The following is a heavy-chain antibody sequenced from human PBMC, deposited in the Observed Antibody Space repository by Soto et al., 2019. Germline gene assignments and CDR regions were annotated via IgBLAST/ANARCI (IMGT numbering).Heavy chain of an antibody. CDR3: VRGPSHGAFDI. V-gene: IGHV3-30-3*01. J-gene: IGHJ3*02. CDR2: ITPDGNRA. Sequence: QVQLVESGGDVVQPGRSLRLSCAASGSTFSSYDINWVRQAPGKGLEGVAHITPDGNRAYYADSVKGRFTFSRDNARNTVYLQVKSLRPEDTAVSHCVRGPSHGAFDIWGQGTLVTVSS. CDR1: GSTFSSYD.